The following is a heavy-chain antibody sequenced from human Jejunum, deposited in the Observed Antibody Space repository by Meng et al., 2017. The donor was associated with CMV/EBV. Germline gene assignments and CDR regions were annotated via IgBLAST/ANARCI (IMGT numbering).Heavy chain of an antibody. CDR3: ARYRDSSSYFDY. V-gene: IGHV5-51*01. CDR1: GYNFISYG. J-gene: IGHJ4*02. Sequence: SGYNFISYGVGWVRQMPGKGLEWMGLIYPRDSDTRYSPSFEGQVTISVDKSISTAYLQWSSLKASDSAIYYCARYRDSSSYFDYWGQATLVTVSS. CDR2: IYPRDSDT. D-gene: IGHD1-26*01.